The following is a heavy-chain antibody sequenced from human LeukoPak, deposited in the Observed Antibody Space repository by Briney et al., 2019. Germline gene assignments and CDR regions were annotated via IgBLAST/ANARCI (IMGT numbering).Heavy chain of an antibody. D-gene: IGHD2-8*01. CDR3: AHFVLMVYASHKGFDY. Sequence: SGPTLVNPTQTLTLTCTFSGFSLSTSGVGVGWIRQPPGKALEWLALIYWDDDKRYSPSLKSRLTITKDTSKNQVVLTMTNMDPVDTATYYCAHFVLMVYASHKGFDYWGQGTLVTVSS. J-gene: IGHJ4*02. V-gene: IGHV2-5*02. CDR2: IYWDDDK. CDR1: GFSLSTSGVG.